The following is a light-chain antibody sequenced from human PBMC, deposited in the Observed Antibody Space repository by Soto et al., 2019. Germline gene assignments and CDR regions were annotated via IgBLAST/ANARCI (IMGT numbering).Light chain of an antibody. CDR3: CSYGGTYTFRI. J-gene: IGLJ2*01. CDR1: SSDVGAYNY. CDR2: DVS. V-gene: IGLV2-11*01. Sequence: QSALTQPRSVSGSPGQSVTISCTGTSSDVGAYNYVSWYQQHPGKVPKLMIYDVSKRPSGVPDRFSGSNSGNTASLTISGLQAEDEADYYYCSYGGTYTFRIFGGGTKLTVL.